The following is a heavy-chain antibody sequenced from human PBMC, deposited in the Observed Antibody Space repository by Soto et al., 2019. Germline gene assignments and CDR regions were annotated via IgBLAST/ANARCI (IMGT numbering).Heavy chain of an antibody. Sequence: QVQLVESGGGVVQPGRSLRLSCAASGFTFSSYGMHWVRQAPGKGLEWVAVISYDGSNKYYADSVKGRFTISRDNSKNTLYLQMNSLRAEDSAVYYCATSRQMRNWNDDYYYYGMDVWGQGTTVTVSS. CDR2: ISYDGSNK. CDR1: GFTFSSYG. J-gene: IGHJ6*02. V-gene: IGHV3-30*03. CDR3: ATSRQMRNWNDDYYYYGMDV. D-gene: IGHD1-1*01.